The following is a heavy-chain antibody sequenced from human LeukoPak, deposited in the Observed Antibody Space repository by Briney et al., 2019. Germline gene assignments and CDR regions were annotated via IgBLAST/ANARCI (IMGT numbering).Heavy chain of an antibody. CDR1: GGSISSYY. Sequence: PSETLSLTCTVSGGSISSYYWSWIRQPPGKGLEWIGYIYYSGSTNYNPSLKSRVTISEDTSKNQFSLKLSSVTAADTAVYYCARSAYGDSVDVWGQGTTVTVSS. J-gene: IGHJ6*02. CDR2: IYYSGST. D-gene: IGHD4-17*01. CDR3: ARSAYGDSVDV. V-gene: IGHV4-59*08.